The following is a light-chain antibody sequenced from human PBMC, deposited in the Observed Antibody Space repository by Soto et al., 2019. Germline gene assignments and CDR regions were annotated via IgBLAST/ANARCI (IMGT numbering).Light chain of an antibody. Sequence: DIQMTQSPSSLSESVGDRVTITCQASQDISNYLNWYQQKPGKAPKLLIYDASNLETGVPSRFSGSGSGTDSTFTIRSLQPEDIATYYCQRYDNLPLFGGGTKVDIK. CDR1: QDISNY. J-gene: IGKJ4*01. V-gene: IGKV1-33*01. CDR3: QRYDNLPL. CDR2: DAS.